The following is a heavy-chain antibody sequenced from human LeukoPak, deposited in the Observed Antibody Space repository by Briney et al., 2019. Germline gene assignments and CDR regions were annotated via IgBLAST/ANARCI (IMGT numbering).Heavy chain of an antibody. CDR2: IIPIFGTA. CDR1: GGTFSSYA. Sequence: SVKVSCKASGGTFSSYAISWVRQAPGQGLEWMGGIIPIFGTANYAQKFQGRVTITTDESTSTAYMELSSLRSEDTAVYYCARSYYYDSSGYPFYYYYYMGVWGKGTTVTVSS. CDR3: ARSYYYDSSGYPFYYYYYMGV. V-gene: IGHV1-69*05. J-gene: IGHJ6*03. D-gene: IGHD3-22*01.